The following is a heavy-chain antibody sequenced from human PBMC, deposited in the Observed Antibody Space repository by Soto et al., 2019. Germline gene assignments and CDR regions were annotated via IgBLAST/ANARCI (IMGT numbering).Heavy chain of an antibody. Sequence: PGGSLRLSCAASGFTFSSYSMNWVRQAPGKGLEWVSSISSSSSYIYYADSVKGRFTISRDNAKNSLYLQMNSLRAEDTAVYYCAGDRGRVQEVRGRDLYYYYGMDVWGQGTTVTVSS. CDR1: GFTFSSYS. V-gene: IGHV3-21*01. CDR3: AGDRGRVQEVRGRDLYYYYGMDV. CDR2: ISSSSSYI. J-gene: IGHJ6*02. D-gene: IGHD3-10*01.